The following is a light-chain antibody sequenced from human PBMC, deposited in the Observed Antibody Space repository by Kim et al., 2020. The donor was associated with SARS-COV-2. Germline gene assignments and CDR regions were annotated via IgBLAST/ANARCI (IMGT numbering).Light chain of an antibody. CDR1: QTVRDD. CDR3: LQYDNYPRT. J-gene: IGKJ1*01. V-gene: IGKV1-6*01. Sequence: ASVGDRDIITCRPSQTVRDDLGWYQRKPGKAPKLQMYVASSAHTGVPSKLSGSGSRTDITLAISSVQTEDFESYYCLQYDNYPRTFRQGAKVDIK. CDR2: VAS.